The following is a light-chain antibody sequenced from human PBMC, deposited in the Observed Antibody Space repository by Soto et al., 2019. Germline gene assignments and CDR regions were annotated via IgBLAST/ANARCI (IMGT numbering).Light chain of an antibody. CDR1: SSNVGSYNL. Sequence: QSALTHPASVSGSPGQSITISCTGTSSNVGSYNLVSWYQQHPGKAPKLMIYEVSKRPSGVSNRFSGSKSGNTASLTISGLQAEDEADYHCCSYAGSYTYVFGPGTKVTVL. CDR2: EVS. J-gene: IGLJ1*01. CDR3: CSYAGSYTYV. V-gene: IGLV2-23*02.